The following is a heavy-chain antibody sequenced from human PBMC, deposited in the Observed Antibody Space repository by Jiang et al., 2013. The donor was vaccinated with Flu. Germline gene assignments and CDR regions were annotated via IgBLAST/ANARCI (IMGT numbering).Heavy chain of an antibody. CDR2: ISGSGGST. CDR3: AKDLGSIAAAGTDY. D-gene: IGHD6-13*01. J-gene: IGHJ4*02. V-gene: IGHV3-23*01. CDR1: SYA. Sequence: SYAMSWVRQAPGKGLEWVSAISGSGGSTYYADSVKGRFTISRDNSKNTLYLQMNSLRAEDTAVYYCAKDLGSIAAAGTDYWGQGTLVTVSS.